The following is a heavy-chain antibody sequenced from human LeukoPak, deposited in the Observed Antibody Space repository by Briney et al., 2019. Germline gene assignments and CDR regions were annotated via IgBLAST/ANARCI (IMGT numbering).Heavy chain of an antibody. CDR1: GFTFGSYA. D-gene: IGHD3-22*01. V-gene: IGHV3-23*01. CDR2: ISGSGGST. Sequence: GGSLRLSCAASGFTFGSYAMSWVRQAPGKGLEWVSAISGSGGSTYHADSVKGRFTISRDNAKNTLHLQMNSLRAEDTAVYYCAKEDYFDSSGYSGGHDPFDIRGQGTMVTVSS. CDR3: AKEDYFDSSGYSGGHDPFDI. J-gene: IGHJ3*02.